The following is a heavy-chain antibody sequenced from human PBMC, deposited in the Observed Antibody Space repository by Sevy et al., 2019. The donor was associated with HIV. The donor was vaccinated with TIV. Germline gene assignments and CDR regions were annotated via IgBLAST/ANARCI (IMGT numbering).Heavy chain of an antibody. V-gene: IGHV4-30-4*01. CDR1: GGSISSGDYY. CDR3: ARDGQTYYYDSSGSDSHTPFDI. Sequence: SETLSLTCTVSGGSISSGDYYWSWIRQPPGKGLEWIGYIYYSGSTYYNPSLKGRVTISVDTSKNQFSLKLSSVTAADTAVYYCARDGQTYYYDSSGSDSHTPFDIWGQGTMVTVSS. D-gene: IGHD3-22*01. CDR2: IYYSGST. J-gene: IGHJ3*02.